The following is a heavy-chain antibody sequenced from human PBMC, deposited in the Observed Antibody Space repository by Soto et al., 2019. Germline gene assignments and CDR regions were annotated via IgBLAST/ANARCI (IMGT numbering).Heavy chain of an antibody. D-gene: IGHD3-22*01. CDR3: ARDRSPSPYYYDISGPGGLDY. CDR1: GGSISSGGYY. J-gene: IGHJ4*02. CDR2: IYYSGST. Sequence: QVQLQESGPGLVKPSQTLSLTCTVSGGSISSGGYYWSWIRQHPGKGLEWIGYIYYSGSTYYNPSVKSRVTISVDTSMNHFSLKLSSVTAADTAVYYCARDRSPSPYYYDISGPGGLDYWGQGTLVTVSS. V-gene: IGHV4-31*03.